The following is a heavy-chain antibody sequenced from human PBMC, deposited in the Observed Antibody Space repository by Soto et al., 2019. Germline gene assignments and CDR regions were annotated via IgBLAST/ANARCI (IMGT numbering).Heavy chain of an antibody. Sequence: GESLKISCQVSGYSFTSYWIGWVRQMSGKGLEWMAMIFPDDSDTRYSPSFQGHVTISVDRSISTAYLQWSRLEASANAIYYRARRLSGPKEEYNAYYFYGLDVWGQGTKVTVSS. D-gene: IGHD1-1*01. CDR1: GYSFTSYW. CDR3: ARRLSGPKEEYNAYYFYGLDV. CDR2: IFPDDSDT. J-gene: IGHJ6*02. V-gene: IGHV5-51*01.